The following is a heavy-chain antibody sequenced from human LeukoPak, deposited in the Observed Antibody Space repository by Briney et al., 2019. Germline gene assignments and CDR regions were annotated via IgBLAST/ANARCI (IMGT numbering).Heavy chain of an antibody. CDR1: GFTFSSYA. J-gene: IGHJ4*02. D-gene: IGHD2-2*01. Sequence: GGSLRLSCAASGFTFSSYAMSWVRHAPGKGLVWVSRINSDGSSTNYADSVKGRFTISRDNAQNTLYLQMNSLRAEDTAVYYCVRSIDYWGQGTLVTVSS. CDR2: INSDGSST. CDR3: VRSIDY. V-gene: IGHV3-74*01.